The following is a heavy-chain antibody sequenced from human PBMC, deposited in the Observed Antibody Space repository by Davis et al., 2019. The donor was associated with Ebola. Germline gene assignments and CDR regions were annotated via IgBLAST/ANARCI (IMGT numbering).Heavy chain of an antibody. CDR2: INSDGSST. CDR3: ARDMVHSYVHYYYYYGMDV. CDR1: GFTFSSYW. J-gene: IGHJ6*02. D-gene: IGHD5-18*01. Sequence: PGGSLRLSCAASGFTFSSYWMHWVRQAPGKGLVWVSRINSDGSSTSYADSVKGRFTISRDNAKNTLYLQMNSLRAEDTAVYYCARDMVHSYVHYYYYYGMDVWGQGTTVTVSS. V-gene: IGHV3-74*01.